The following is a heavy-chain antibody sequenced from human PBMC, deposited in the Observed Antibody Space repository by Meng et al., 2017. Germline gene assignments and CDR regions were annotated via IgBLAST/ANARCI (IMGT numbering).Heavy chain of an antibody. CDR3: ARAGRSSGTYYFDY. J-gene: IGHJ4*02. V-gene: IGHV3-66*02. CDR2: IYSGGST. Sequence: GESLKISCAASGFTVSSNYMSWVRQAPGKGLEWVSVIYSGGSTYYADSVKGRFTISRDNSKNTLYLQMNSLRAEDTAVYYCARAGRSSGTYYFDYWGQGTLVTVSS. D-gene: IGHD6-19*01. CDR1: GFTVSSNY.